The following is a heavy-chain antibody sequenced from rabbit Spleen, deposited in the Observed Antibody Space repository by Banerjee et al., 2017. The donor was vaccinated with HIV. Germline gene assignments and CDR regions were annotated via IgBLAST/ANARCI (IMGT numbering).Heavy chain of an antibody. CDR1: GIDFSNYNF. V-gene: IGHV1S45*01. CDR3: ARDTGSSFSTYGMDL. Sequence: QEQREESGGGLVKPGASLTLTCKASGIDFSNYNFMCWVRQAPGKGLEWIACIDIGSRDFTYYASWAKGRFSISKPSSTTVTLQMTSLTVADTATYFCARDTGSSFSTYGMDLWGQGTLVTVS. D-gene: IGHD8-1*01. CDR2: IDIGSRDFT. J-gene: IGHJ3*01.